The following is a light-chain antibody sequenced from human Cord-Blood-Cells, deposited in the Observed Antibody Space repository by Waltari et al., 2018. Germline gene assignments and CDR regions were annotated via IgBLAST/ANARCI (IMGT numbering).Light chain of an antibody. CDR1: NLGSKS. Sequence: SYVLPQPPSVSVAPGKTARITCGGNNLGSKSVHWYQQKPGQAPVLVIYYDSDRPSGIPERFSGSNSGNTATLTISRVEAGDEADYYCQVWDSSSDQRVFGGGTKLTVL. V-gene: IGLV3-21*04. CDR2: YDS. CDR3: QVWDSSSDQRV. J-gene: IGLJ3*02.